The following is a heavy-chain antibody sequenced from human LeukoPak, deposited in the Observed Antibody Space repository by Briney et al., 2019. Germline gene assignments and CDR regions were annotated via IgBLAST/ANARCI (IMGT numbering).Heavy chain of an antibody. Sequence: SETLSLTCTVSGGSISSYYWSWIRQPPGKGLEWIGYIYYSGSTNYNPSLKSRVTISVDTSKNQFSLKLSSVIVADTAVYYCARQTPDFWSGYVIDYWGQGTLVTVSS. CDR2: IYYSGST. CDR1: GGSISSYY. V-gene: IGHV4-59*08. J-gene: IGHJ4*02. CDR3: ARQTPDFWSGYVIDY. D-gene: IGHD3-3*01.